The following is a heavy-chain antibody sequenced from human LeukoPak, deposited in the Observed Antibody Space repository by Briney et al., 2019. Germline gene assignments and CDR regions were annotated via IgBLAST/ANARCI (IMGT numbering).Heavy chain of an antibody. V-gene: IGHV3-48*01. CDR3: ARDLGYSYGPLDY. D-gene: IGHD5-18*01. CDR1: GFTFSSYS. J-gene: IGHJ4*02. Sequence: GGSLRLSCAASGFTFSSYSMNWVRQAPGKGLEWVSYISSSSSTIYYADSVKGRFTISRDNAENSLYLQMNSLRAEDTAVYYCARDLGYSYGPLDYWGQGTLVTVSS. CDR2: ISSSSSTI.